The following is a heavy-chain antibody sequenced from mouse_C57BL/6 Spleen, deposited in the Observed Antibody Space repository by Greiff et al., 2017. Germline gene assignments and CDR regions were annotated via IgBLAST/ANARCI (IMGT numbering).Heavy chain of an antibody. D-gene: IGHD1-1*01. J-gene: IGHJ2*01. Sequence: QVQIQQPGAELVKPGASVKMSCKASGYTFTSYWITWVKQRPGQGLEWIGDIYPGSGSTNYNEKFKSKATLTVDTSSSTAYMQLSSLTSEDSAVYYCARSADYYGSSPYFDYWGQGTTLTVSS. CDR3: ARSADYYGSSPYFDY. V-gene: IGHV1-55*01. CDR1: GYTFTSYW. CDR2: IYPGSGST.